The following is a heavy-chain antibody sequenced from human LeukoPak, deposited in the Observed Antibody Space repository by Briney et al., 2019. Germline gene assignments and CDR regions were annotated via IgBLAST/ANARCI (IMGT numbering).Heavy chain of an antibody. V-gene: IGHV4-34*01. CDR3: AGGGRYYYGSGSYLFSDMDV. CDR1: GGSFSGYY. D-gene: IGHD3-10*01. J-gene: IGHJ6*03. CDR2: INHSGST. Sequence: SETLSLTCAVYGGSFSGYYWSWIRQPPGKGLEWIGEINHSGSTNYNPSLKSRVTISVDTSKNQFSLKLSSVTAADTAVYYCAGGGRYYYGSGSYLFSDMDVWGKGTTVTVSS.